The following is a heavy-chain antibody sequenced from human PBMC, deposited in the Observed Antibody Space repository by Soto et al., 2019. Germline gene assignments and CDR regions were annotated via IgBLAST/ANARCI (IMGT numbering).Heavy chain of an antibody. CDR1: GGSFSGYY. V-gene: IGHV4-34*01. Sequence: QVQLQQWGAGLLKPSETLSLTCVVYGGSFSGYYWTWIRQSPGKGLEWIGEISHSGGTKDNPSLNSRVSISQDASKRPFSLKLSSVTAAATAVYYCARGRVGIRAFDMWGQGTMVTVSS. D-gene: IGHD2-21*01. CDR2: ISHSGGT. J-gene: IGHJ3*02. CDR3: ARGRVGIRAFDM.